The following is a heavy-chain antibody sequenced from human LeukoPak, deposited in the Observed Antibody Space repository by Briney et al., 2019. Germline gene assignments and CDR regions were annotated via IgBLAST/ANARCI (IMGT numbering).Heavy chain of an antibody. J-gene: IGHJ3*02. Sequence: SQTLSLTCTVSGVSISSGDYYWSWIRQPPGKGLEWIGYIYYSGSTYYNPSLKSRVTISVDTSKNQFSLKLSSVTAADTAVYYCARGSPYYYDSSGPGAFDIWGQGTMVTVSS. V-gene: IGHV4-30-4*01. CDR2: IYYSGST. CDR1: GVSISSGDYY. D-gene: IGHD3-22*01. CDR3: ARGSPYYYDSSGPGAFDI.